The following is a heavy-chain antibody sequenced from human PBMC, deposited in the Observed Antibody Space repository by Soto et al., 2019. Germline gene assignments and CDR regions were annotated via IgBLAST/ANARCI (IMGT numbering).Heavy chain of an antibody. Sequence: EVQLVESGGGLVQPGGSLKLSCASSGFTFSGSAMHWVRQASGKGVEWVGRIRSKANSYATAYAASVKGRFTISRDDSKNTAYLQMNSLKTEDTAVYYCTRIMITFGGVIAPDAFDIWGQGTMVTVSS. J-gene: IGHJ3*02. V-gene: IGHV3-73*01. D-gene: IGHD3-16*02. CDR1: GFTFSGSA. CDR2: IRSKANSYAT. CDR3: TRIMITFGGVIAPDAFDI.